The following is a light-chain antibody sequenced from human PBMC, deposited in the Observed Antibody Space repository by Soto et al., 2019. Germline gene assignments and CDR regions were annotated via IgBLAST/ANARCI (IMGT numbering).Light chain of an antibody. J-gene: IGLJ1*01. V-gene: IGLV1-40*01. CDR2: GNN. CDR3: QSYDNSLSGYV. Sequence: SLPTQPPPGSRAPGQRVTISCTGSSANIGAAYNVDWYQQLPGTAPKLLIYGNNNRPSGVPARFSGSKSGTSASLAIAGLQAEDEGDYYCQSYDNSLSGYVFGTGTKVTVL. CDR1: SANIGAAYN.